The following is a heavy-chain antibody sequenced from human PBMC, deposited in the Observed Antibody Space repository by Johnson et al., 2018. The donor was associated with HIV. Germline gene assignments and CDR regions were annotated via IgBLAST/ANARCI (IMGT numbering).Heavy chain of an antibody. Sequence: VQLVESGGGLVQPGRSLRLSCAASGFTFDDYAMHWVRQAPGKGLEWVSGISWNRGSIGYADSVKGRFTISRDNAKNSLYLQMNSLRAEGTAVYYCARVDTAMTYDAFDIWGQGTMVTVSS. CDR3: ARVDTAMTYDAFDI. D-gene: IGHD5-18*01. CDR2: ISWNRGSI. V-gene: IGHV3-9*01. CDR1: GFTFDDYA. J-gene: IGHJ3*02.